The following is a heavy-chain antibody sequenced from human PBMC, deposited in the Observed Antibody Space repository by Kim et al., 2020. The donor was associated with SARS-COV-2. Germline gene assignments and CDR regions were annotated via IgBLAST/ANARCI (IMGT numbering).Heavy chain of an antibody. CDR3: AREQRFGEDYYYGMDV. Sequence: GGSLRLSCAASGFTVSSNYMSWVRQAPGKGLEWVSVIYSGGSTYYADSVKGRFTISRDNSKNTLYLQMNSLRAEDTAVYYCAREQRFGEDYYYGMDVWGQGTTVTVSS. D-gene: IGHD3-10*01. CDR2: IYSGGST. CDR1: GFTVSSNY. J-gene: IGHJ6*02. V-gene: IGHV3-53*01.